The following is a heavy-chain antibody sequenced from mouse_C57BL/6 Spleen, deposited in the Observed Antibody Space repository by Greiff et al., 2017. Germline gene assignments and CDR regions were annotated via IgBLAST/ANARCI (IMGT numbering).Heavy chain of an antibody. CDR3: TLIYYDYDVSYWYFDV. D-gene: IGHD2-4*01. CDR2: IDPENGDT. V-gene: IGHV14-4*01. CDR1: GFNIKDDY. J-gene: IGHJ1*03. Sequence: DVQLQESGAELVRPGASVKLSCTASGFNIKDDYMHWVKQRPEQGLEWIGWIDPENGDTEYASKFQGKATITADTSSNTAYLQLSSLTSEDTAVYYCTLIYYDYDVSYWYFDVWGTGTTVTVSS.